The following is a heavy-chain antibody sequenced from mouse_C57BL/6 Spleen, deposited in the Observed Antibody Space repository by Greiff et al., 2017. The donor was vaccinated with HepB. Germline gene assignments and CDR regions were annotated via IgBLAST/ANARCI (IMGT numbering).Heavy chain of an antibody. J-gene: IGHJ4*01. V-gene: IGHV1-69*01. D-gene: IGHD1-3*01. Sequence: VQLQQPGAELVMPGASVKLSCKASGYTFTSYWMHWVKQRPGQGLEWIGEIDPSDSYTNYNQKFKGKSTLTVDKSSSTAYMQLSSLTSEDSAVYYCARRIRRGVGYAMDYWGQETSVTVSS. CDR3: ARRIRRGVGYAMDY. CDR2: IDPSDSYT. CDR1: GYTFTSYW.